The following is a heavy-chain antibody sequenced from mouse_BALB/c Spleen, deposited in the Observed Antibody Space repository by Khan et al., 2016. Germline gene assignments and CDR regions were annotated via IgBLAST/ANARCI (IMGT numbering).Heavy chain of an antibody. CDR1: GFTFSSYG. J-gene: IGHJ4*01. CDR3: ARRRYDGYYYAMDY. Sequence: EVELVESGGGLVQPGGSLKLSCAASGFTFSSYGMSWVRQTPDKRLELVATINSDGGSTYCPDSVKGRFTISRDNAKNTLYLQMSSLKSEDTAMYYCARRRYDGYYYAMDYWRQGTSVTVSS. V-gene: IGHV5-6-3*01. CDR2: INSDGGST. D-gene: IGHD2-14*01.